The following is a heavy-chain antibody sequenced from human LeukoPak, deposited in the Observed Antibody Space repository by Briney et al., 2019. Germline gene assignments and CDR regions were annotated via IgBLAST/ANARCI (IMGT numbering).Heavy chain of an antibody. CDR1: GYTLTELS. J-gene: IGHJ5*02. CDR3: ATDRLWFGEEGQFDP. Sequence: ASVKVSCKVSGYTLTELSMHWVRQAPGKGLEWMGGFDPEDGETIYAQKFQGRVTMTEDTSTDTAYKELSSLRSEDTAVYYCATDRLWFGEEGQFDPWGQGTLVTVSS. V-gene: IGHV1-24*01. CDR2: FDPEDGET. D-gene: IGHD3-10*01.